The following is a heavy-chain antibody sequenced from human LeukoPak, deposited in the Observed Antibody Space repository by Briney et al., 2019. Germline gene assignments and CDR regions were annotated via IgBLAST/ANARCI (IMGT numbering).Heavy chain of an antibody. V-gene: IGHV4-59*11. J-gene: IGHJ6*03. Sequence: SETLSLTCTVSGGSISSHYWSWIRQPPGKGLEWMGYIYYSGGTNYNPSLKRGGTITVETAKNHFSQKVSSVTASEATVHYCSAVDAGATSHSYYMDVWGKGTTDTASS. CDR3: SAVDAGATSHSYYMDV. CDR2: IYYSGGT. CDR1: GGSISSHY. D-gene: IGHD1-26*01.